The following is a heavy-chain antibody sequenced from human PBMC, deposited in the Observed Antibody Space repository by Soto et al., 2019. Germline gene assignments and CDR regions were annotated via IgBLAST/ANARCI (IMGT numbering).Heavy chain of an antibody. D-gene: IGHD1-26*01. V-gene: IGHV4-30-4*08. J-gene: IGHJ4*01. Sequence: NLPVTCTVSGGSIRSCYYYWSRLRQPKGKGLEWIGYSYYSGSTYYNPSLKSRVTISVDTSKNQFSLKLSSVTGADTAVYYCSSDYYCLFDFWGQGTPVTGSA. CDR1: GGSIRSCYYY. CDR2: SYYSGST. CDR3: SSDYYCLFDF.